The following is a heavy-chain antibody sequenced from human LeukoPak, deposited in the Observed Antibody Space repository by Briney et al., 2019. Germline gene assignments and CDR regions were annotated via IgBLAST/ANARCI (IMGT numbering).Heavy chain of an antibody. D-gene: IGHD6-19*01. J-gene: IGHJ6*04. Sequence: GGSLRLSCAASGFTFSSYSMNWVRQAPGKGLEWVSSISSSSSYIYYADSVEGRFTISRDNAKNSLYLQMNSLRAEDTAVYYCASSGEGLSSGWYHKYYGMDVWGKGTTVTVSS. CDR3: ASSGEGLSSGWYHKYYGMDV. CDR1: GFTFSSYS. CDR2: ISSSSSYI. V-gene: IGHV3-21*01.